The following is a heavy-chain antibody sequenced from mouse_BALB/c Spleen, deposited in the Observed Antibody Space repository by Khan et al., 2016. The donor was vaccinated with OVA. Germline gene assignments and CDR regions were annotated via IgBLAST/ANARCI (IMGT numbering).Heavy chain of an antibody. D-gene: IGHD1-1*01. V-gene: IGHV3-8*02. CDR1: GDSITSGF. J-gene: IGHJ4*01. CDR2: ITYSGNT. CDR3: ARSYGSWAMDY. Sequence: EVQLQESGPSLVKPSQTLSLTCSVTGDSITSGFWNWIRKFPGNKFEYLGYITYSGNTYYNPSVKSRISISRDNSKRQYYLQLNSVTTEGATTYYCARSYGSWAMDYWGQGTSVTVSS.